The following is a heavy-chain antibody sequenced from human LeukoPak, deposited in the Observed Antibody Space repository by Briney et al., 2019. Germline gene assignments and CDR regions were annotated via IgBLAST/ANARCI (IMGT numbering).Heavy chain of an antibody. J-gene: IGHJ4*03. CDR1: GFTFTCCW. CDR2: IKQDGREK. D-gene: IGHD4-23*01. Sequence: GRSLRLSCAASGFTFTCCWMSCVRQAPGKGLERVSSIKQDGREKFYADSVKGRFTISRDNAKNSLYLQMNSLRADDTAVYYCARVPGVTRYFDYWGQGNLVTVSS. CDR3: ARVPGVTRYFDY. V-gene: IGHV3-7*02.